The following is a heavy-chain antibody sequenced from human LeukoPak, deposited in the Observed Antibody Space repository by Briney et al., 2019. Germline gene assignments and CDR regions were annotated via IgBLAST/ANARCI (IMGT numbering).Heavy chain of an antibody. CDR2: INPNSGGT. D-gene: IGHD3-22*01. V-gene: IGHV1-2*02. CDR3: AREDSTGYSSLDY. CDR1: GYTFTGYY. J-gene: IGHJ4*02. Sequence: ASVNVSCKASGYTFTGYYMHWVRQAPGQGLEWMGWINPNSGGTNYAQKFQARVTMTRETSISTAYMELSRLRSDDTAVYYCAREDSTGYSSLDYWGQGTLVTVSS.